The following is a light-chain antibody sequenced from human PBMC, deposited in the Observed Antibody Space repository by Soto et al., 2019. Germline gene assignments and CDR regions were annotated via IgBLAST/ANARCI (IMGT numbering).Light chain of an antibody. CDR3: FSYKSRGTYV. J-gene: IGLJ1*01. Sequence: QSALTQPASLSGSPGQSITISCTGTSSDVGNYKYVSWYQQHPGKAPKLMIYEVSNRPSGVSNRFSGSKSGNTASLTISVLQAADGTDYYCFSYKSRGTYVFGTGTKVTVL. CDR2: EVS. V-gene: IGLV2-14*01. CDR1: SSDVGNYKY.